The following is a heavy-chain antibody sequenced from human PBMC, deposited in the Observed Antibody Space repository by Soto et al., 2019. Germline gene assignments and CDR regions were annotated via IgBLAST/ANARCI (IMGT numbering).Heavy chain of an antibody. CDR2: ISAYNGIT. CDR1: GYTFTSYG. J-gene: IGHJ4*02. V-gene: IGHV1-18*01. Sequence: QVQLVQSGAEVKKPGASVKVSCKASGYTFTSYGISWVRQAPGQGLEWMGWISAYNGITNYAQKLHVRVTMTTDTSTSTAYMELRSLRSDDTAVYYCARTPIVVVVAATPTDYWGQGTLVTVSS. D-gene: IGHD2-15*01. CDR3: ARTPIVVVVAATPTDY.